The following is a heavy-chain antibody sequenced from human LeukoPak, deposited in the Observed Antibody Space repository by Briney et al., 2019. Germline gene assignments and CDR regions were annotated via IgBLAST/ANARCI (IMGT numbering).Heavy chain of an antibody. CDR3: ARGQGVPAAPPYYFDY. V-gene: IGHV1-8*01. CDR1: GYTFTSYD. CDR2: MNPNSGNT. D-gene: IGHD2-2*01. J-gene: IGHJ4*02. Sequence: ASVKVSCKASGYTFTSYDINWVRQATGQGLEWMGWMNPNSGNTGYAQKFQGRVTMTRNTSISTAYMELSSLRSEDTAVYYCARGQGVPAAPPYYFDYWGQGTLVTVSS.